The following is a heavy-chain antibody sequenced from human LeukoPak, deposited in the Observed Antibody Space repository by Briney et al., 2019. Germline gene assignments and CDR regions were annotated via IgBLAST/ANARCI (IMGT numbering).Heavy chain of an antibody. CDR2: IKQDGGEK. J-gene: IGHJ6*03. Sequence: GGSLRLSCAASGFTFSSYWMSWVRQAPGKGLEWVANIKQDGGEKYYVDSVKGRFIISRDNAKNSLYLQMNSLRAEDTAVYYCAKGAFRDQVQGYYYMDVWGKGTTVTVSS. CDR1: GFTFSSYW. CDR3: AKGAFRDQVQGYYYMDV. V-gene: IGHV3-7*01. D-gene: IGHD3-10*01.